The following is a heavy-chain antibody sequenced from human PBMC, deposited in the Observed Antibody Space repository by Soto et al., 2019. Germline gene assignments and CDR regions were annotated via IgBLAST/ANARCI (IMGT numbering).Heavy chain of an antibody. D-gene: IGHD6-13*01. CDR1: GLILSNYA. V-gene: IGHV3-23*01. CDR3: AREGDKTAAFDY. J-gene: IGHJ4*02. CDR2: ISGSGGSP. Sequence: EVQVLESGGVLVQPGGSLRLSCVAPGLILSNYAMSWVRQAPGKGLEWVSGISGSGGSPHYADSAKGRFTISRDNSKNTLVLQMNTLRAEDTAVYYCAREGDKTAAFDYWGQGTLVTVSS.